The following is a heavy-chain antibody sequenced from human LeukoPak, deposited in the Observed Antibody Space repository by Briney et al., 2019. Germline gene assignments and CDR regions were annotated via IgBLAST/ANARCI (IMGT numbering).Heavy chain of an antibody. D-gene: IGHD2-15*01. Sequence: GGSLRLSCAASGFTFDDYAMHWVRQAPGKGLVWVARIKSDGISTTYADSVKGRTTTSRDNANKPLYLQMNSLRVEDTAVYYCAKAQVVSSPSEYFQHWGQGALITVSS. J-gene: IGHJ1*01. CDR3: AKAQVVSSPSEYFQH. V-gene: IGHV3-74*03. CDR1: GFTFDDYA. CDR2: IKSDGIST.